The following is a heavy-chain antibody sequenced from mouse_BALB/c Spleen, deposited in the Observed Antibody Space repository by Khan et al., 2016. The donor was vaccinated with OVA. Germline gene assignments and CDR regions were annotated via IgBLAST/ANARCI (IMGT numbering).Heavy chain of an antibody. Sequence: QVQLKQSGAELAKPGASVKMSCKASGYTFINYWLLWVKQRPGQGLEWIGYINPSTGYTEYNPNFKDKATLTADKSSSTAYMQLSSLTSEDSAVYDCARRCLRWDFDYWGQGTTLTVSS. V-gene: IGHV1-7*01. CDR3: ARRCLRWDFDY. CDR2: INPSTGYT. D-gene: IGHD1-1*01. J-gene: IGHJ2*01. CDR1: GYTFINYW.